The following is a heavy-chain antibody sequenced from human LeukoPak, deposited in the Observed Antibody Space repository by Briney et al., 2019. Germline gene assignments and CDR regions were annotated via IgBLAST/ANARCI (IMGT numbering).Heavy chain of an antibody. CDR2: INHSGST. CDR3: ASLVVVVPAAMSALSYYYGMDV. CDR1: GGSFRGYY. D-gene: IGHD2-2*01. V-gene: IGHV4-34*01. Sequence: SETLSLTCAVYGGSFRGYYWSWIRQAPGKGLEWIGEINHSGSTNYNPSLKSRVTISVDTSKNQFSLKLSSVTAADTAVYYCASLVVVVPAAMSALSYYYGMDVWGQGTTVTVSS. J-gene: IGHJ6*02.